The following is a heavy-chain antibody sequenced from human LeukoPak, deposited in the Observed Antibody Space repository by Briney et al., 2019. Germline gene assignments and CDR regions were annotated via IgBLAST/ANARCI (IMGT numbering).Heavy chain of an antibody. V-gene: IGHV4-39*02. CDR1: GGSISSSSYY. CDR2: IYYSGST. D-gene: IGHD2-2*01. CDR3: ARDRVVPAASDAFDI. J-gene: IGHJ3*02. Sequence: MPSETLSLTCTVSGGSISSSSYYWGWIRQPPGKGLEWIGSIYYSGSTYYNPSLKSRVTISVDTSKNQFSLKLSSVTAADTAVYYCARDRVVPAASDAFDIWGQGTMVTVSS.